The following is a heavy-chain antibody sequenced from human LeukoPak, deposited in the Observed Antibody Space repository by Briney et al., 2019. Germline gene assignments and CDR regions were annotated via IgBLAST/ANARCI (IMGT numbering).Heavy chain of an antibody. V-gene: IGHV3-30*18. CDR2: ISYDGSNK. Sequence: PGGSLRLSCAASGFTFSRYGMHWVRQAPGKGLEWVTAISYDGSNKYYADSVKGRFTISRDNSKNTLYLQMNSLRAEDTAVYYCAKSLYSGSYYSDYWGQGTLVTVSS. D-gene: IGHD1-26*01. CDR3: AKSLYSGSYYSDY. J-gene: IGHJ4*02. CDR1: GFTFSRYG.